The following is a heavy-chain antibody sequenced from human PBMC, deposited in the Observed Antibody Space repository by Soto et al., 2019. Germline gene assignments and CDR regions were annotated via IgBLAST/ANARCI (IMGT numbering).Heavy chain of an antibody. J-gene: IGHJ5*02. CDR1: GYTLTELS. CDR2: FDPEDGGT. V-gene: IGHV1-24*01. Sequence: ASVKVSCKVSGYTLTELSMHWVRQAPGKGLEWMGGFDPEDGGTIYAQKFQGRVTMTEDTSTDTAYMELSSLRSEDTAVYYCATALLWFGTSPIPFDPWGQGTLVTVSS. D-gene: IGHD3-10*01. CDR3: ATALLWFGTSPIPFDP.